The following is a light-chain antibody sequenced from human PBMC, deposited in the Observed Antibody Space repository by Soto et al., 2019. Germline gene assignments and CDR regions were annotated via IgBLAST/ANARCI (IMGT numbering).Light chain of an antibody. CDR1: STDVGGYYNY. CDR3: SSYTSSSTVV. Sequence: QSALTQAASVSGSPGQSITISCTGTSTDVGGYYNYVSWYQQHPGKAPKLMIFEVSNRPSGVSIRFSGSKSGNTASLTISGLQAEDEADYYCSSYTSSSTVVFGGGTKLTVL. CDR2: EVS. J-gene: IGLJ2*01. V-gene: IGLV2-14*01.